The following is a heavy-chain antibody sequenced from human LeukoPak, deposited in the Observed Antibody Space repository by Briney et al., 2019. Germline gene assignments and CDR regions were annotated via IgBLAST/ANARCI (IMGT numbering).Heavy chain of an antibody. CDR2: ISYDGSNE. J-gene: IGHJ4*02. V-gene: IGHV3-30*04. CDR1: GFTFSSYV. Sequence: GGSLRLSCAASGFTFSSYVMHWVRQAPGKGLEWVAIISYDGSNEYYADSVKGRFTISRDNSKNTLYLQMNSLRAADTAVYYCARDSGIAAAGFDYWGQGTLVTVSS. CDR3: ARDSGIAAAGFDY. D-gene: IGHD6-13*01.